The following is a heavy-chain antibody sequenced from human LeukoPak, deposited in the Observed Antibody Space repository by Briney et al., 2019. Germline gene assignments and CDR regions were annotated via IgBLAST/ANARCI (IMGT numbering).Heavy chain of an antibody. CDR3: AREGGFETTNGVFDY. D-gene: IGHD2-8*01. Sequence: ASVKVSCKASGGTFSSYAISWVRQAPGQGLEWMGGTIPIFGTANYAQKLQDRVTMTTDTSTSTAYMELRSLRSDDTAVYYCAREGGFETTNGVFDYWGQGTLVTVSS. J-gene: IGHJ4*02. CDR1: GGTFSSYA. CDR2: TIPIFGTA. V-gene: IGHV1-69*05.